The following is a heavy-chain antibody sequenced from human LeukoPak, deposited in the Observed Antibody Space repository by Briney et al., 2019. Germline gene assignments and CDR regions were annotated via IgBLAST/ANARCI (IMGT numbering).Heavy chain of an antibody. D-gene: IGHD2-21*02. CDR2: IYYSGST. J-gene: IGHJ5*02. CDR1: GGSVSSGSYY. V-gene: IGHV4-61*01. CDR3: ARAEAPYCGGDCYFWFDP. Sequence: SETLSLTCTVSGGSVSSGSYYWSWIRQPPGKGLEWIGYIYYSGSTNYNPSLKSRVTISVDTSKNQFSLKLSSVTAADTAVYYCARAEAPYCGGDCYFWFDPWGQGTLVTVSS.